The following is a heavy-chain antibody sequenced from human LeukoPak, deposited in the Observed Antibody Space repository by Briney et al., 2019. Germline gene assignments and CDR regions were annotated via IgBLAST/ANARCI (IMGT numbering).Heavy chain of an antibody. CDR2: IYYSGST. V-gene: IGHV4-59*01. CDR3: ARVRGVVAEFDY. J-gene: IGHJ4*02. Sequence: PSETLSLTCTVSGGSISSYYWSWIRQPPGKGLEWIGYIYYSGSTNYNPSLKSRVTISVDTSKNQFSLKLSSVTAADTAVYYCARVRGVVAEFDYWGQGTLVTVSS. CDR1: GGSISSYY. D-gene: IGHD3-22*01.